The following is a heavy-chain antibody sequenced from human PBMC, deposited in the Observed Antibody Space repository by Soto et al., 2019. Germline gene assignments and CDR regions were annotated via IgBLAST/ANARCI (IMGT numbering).Heavy chain of an antibody. Sequence: GGSLRLSCAASGFTFSSYSMNWVRQAPGKGLEWVSSISSSSSYIYYADSVKGRFTISRDNAKNSLYLQMNSLRAEDTAVYYCARVRGTNFYSSSPVTWFDPWGQGTLVTVSS. CDR1: GFTFSSYS. D-gene: IGHD6-6*01. J-gene: IGHJ5*02. V-gene: IGHV3-21*01. CDR2: ISSSSSYI. CDR3: ARVRGTNFYSSSPVTWFDP.